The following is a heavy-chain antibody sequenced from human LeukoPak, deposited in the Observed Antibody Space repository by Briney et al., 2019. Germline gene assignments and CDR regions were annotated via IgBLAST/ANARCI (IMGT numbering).Heavy chain of an antibody. CDR1: GGSFSGYY. V-gene: IGHV4-34*01. CDR2: INHSGST. CDR3: ARVVDYYYYGMDV. J-gene: IGHJ6*02. Sequence: PSETLSLTCAVYGGSFSGYYWSWTRQPPGKGLEWIGEINHSGSTNYNPSLKSRVTISVDTSKNQFSLKLSSVTAADTAVYYCARVVDYYYYGMDVWGQGTTVTVSS.